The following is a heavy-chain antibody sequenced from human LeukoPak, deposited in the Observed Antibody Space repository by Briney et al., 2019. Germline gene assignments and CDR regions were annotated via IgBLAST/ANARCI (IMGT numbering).Heavy chain of an antibody. CDR2: INHSGST. J-gene: IGHJ4*02. D-gene: IGHD4-23*01. CDR3: ARVVYGGNSNY. CDR1: GGSFSGYY. V-gene: IGHV4-34*01. Sequence: SETLSLTCAVYGGSFSGYYWSWIRQPPGKGLEWIGEINHSGSTNYNPSLKSRVTISVDTSENQFSLKLSSVTAADTAVYYCARVVYGGNSNYWGQGTLVTVSS.